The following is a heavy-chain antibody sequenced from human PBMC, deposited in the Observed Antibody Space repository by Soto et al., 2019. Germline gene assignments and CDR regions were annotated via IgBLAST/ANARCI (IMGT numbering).Heavy chain of an antibody. Sequence: GASVKVTCKASRVTYSSYAISSLRQAPGKGLEWMGGIIPIFGTANYAQKFQGRVTITADESTSTAYMELSRLRSEDLAVNYCARRSQWGLDVWGEAPMVTGSS. CDR3: ARRSQWGLDV. CDR1: RVTYSSYA. J-gene: IGHJ6*02. CDR2: IIPIFGTA. D-gene: IGHD2-8*01. V-gene: IGHV1-69*13.